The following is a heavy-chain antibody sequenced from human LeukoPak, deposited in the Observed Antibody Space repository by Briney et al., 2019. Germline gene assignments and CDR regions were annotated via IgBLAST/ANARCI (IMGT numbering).Heavy chain of an antibody. CDR2: ISAYNGNT. CDR3: ARVVGMTAVVTVGP. D-gene: IGHD4-23*01. V-gene: IGHV1-18*01. Sequence: ASVKVSCKASGYTLSTYGISWVRQAPGRGLEWMGWISAYNGNTNYAQKLQGRVTMTTDTSTSTAYMDLRSLRSDDTAVYYCARVVGMTAVVTVGPWGQGTLVTVSS. CDR1: GYTLSTYG. J-gene: IGHJ5*02.